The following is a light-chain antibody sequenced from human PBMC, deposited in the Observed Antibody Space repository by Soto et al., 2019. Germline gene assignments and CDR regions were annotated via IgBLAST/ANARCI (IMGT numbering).Light chain of an antibody. CDR2: AAS. J-gene: IGKJ1*01. CDR3: QQYDTSPRT. V-gene: IGKV3-20*01. CDR1: QSVTSNY. Sequence: EVVMTQSPATLSVSPGERATLSCRASQSVTSNYLAWYQQKPGQAPRILIYAASSRATGIPDRFSGSGSGTDFTLTISRLEPEDFAVYYCQQYDTSPRTFGQGTKVDI.